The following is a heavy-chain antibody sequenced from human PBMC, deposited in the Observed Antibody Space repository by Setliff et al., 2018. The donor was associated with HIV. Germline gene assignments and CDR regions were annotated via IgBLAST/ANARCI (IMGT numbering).Heavy chain of an antibody. Sequence: GGSLRLSCAASGFTFSSYGMHWVRQAPGKGLEWIAFIRYDGGKTDYASPVKGRFTISRDDSKNTLYLQMNSLKTDDTGVYFCATDNGPSYSMDIWGQGTTVTVSS. CDR3: ATDNGPSYSMDI. CDR1: GFTFSSYG. J-gene: IGHJ6*02. D-gene: IGHD2-21*01. CDR2: IRYDGGKT. V-gene: IGHV3-30*02.